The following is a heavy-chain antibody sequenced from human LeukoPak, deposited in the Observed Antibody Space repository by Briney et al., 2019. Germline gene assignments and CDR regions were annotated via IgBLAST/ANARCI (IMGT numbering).Heavy chain of an antibody. CDR2: IYPSGST. CDR1: GSSISRYY. CDR3: ARGRDYYGSGSYSNFDY. D-gene: IGHD3-10*01. V-gene: IGHV4-4*07. J-gene: IGHJ4*02. Sequence: SETLSLTCTVSGSSISRYYWSWIRQPAGKGLEWIGLIYPSGSTNYNLSLKSRVTMSVDTSKNQFSLKVNSVTAADTAVYYCARGRDYYGSGSYSNFDYWGQGTLVTVSS.